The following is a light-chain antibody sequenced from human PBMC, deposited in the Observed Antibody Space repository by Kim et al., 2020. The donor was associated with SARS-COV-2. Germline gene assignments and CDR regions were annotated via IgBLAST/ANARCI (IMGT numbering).Light chain of an antibody. CDR1: QSVGTTY. CDR3: QQYGSSPPIT. J-gene: IGKJ5*01. CDR2: GAS. V-gene: IGKV3-20*01. Sequence: PGEGATLSCRASQSVGTTYVAWYQQKPGQPLRLLIYGASSRAIGIPDRFSGSGSGTDFTLTISRLEPEDFGVYYCQQYGSSPPITFGQGKRLEIK.